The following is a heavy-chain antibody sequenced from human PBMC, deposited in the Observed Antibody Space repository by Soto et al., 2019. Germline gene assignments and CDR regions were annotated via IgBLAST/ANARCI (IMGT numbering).Heavy chain of an antibody. J-gene: IGHJ3*02. D-gene: IGHD3-22*01. V-gene: IGHV1-3*01. Sequence: GASVKVSCKASGYTFTSYAMHWVRQAPGQRLEWMGWINAGNGNAKYSQKFQGRVTITRDTSASTAYMELSSLRSEDTAVYYCARSYYDSSGYYYPDAFDIWGQGTMVTVSS. CDR3: ARSYYDSSGYYYPDAFDI. CDR1: GYTFTSYA. CDR2: INAGNGNA.